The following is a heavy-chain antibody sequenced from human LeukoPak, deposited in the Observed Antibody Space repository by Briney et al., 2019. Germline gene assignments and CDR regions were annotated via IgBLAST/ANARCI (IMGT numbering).Heavy chain of an antibody. Sequence: ASVKVSCKASGYTFTGYYMHWVRQAPGQGLEWMGWINPNSGGTNYVQKFQGRVTMTRDTSISTAYMELSRLRSEDTAVYYCARDIYYGSGNYIYYYYMDVWGKGTTVTVSS. J-gene: IGHJ6*03. CDR3: ARDIYYGSGNYIYYYYMDV. CDR1: GYTFTGYY. D-gene: IGHD3-10*01. V-gene: IGHV1-2*02. CDR2: INPNSGGT.